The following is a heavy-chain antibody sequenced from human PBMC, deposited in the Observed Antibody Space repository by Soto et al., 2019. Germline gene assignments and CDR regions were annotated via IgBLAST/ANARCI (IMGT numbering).Heavy chain of an antibody. J-gene: IGHJ6*02. V-gene: IGHV4-59*01. Sequence: SETLSLTCTVSGGSISSYYWSWIRQPPGKGLEWIGYIYYSGSTNYNPSLKSRVTISVDTSKNQFSLKLSSVTAADTAVYYCARFGGLRSSYGMDVWGQGTTDTVSS. D-gene: IGHD2-15*01. CDR3: ARFGGLRSSYGMDV. CDR2: IYYSGST. CDR1: GGSISSYY.